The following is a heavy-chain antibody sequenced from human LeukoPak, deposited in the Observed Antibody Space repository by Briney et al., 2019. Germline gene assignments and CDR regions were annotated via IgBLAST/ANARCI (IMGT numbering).Heavy chain of an antibody. J-gene: IGHJ4*02. CDR2: ISGSGGST. CDR3: AKEALVPETFDY. V-gene: IGHV3-23*01. CDR1: GFTFSDYY. Sequence: GSLLLSCAASGFTFSDYYMSWVRQAPGKGLEWVSAISGSGGSTYYADSVKGRFTISRDNSKNTLYLQMNSLRAEDTAVYYCAKEALVPETFDYWGQGTLVTVSS. D-gene: IGHD2-2*01.